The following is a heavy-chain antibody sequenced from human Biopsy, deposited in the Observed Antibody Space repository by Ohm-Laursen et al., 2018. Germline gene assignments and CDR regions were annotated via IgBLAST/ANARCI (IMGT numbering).Heavy chain of an antibody. CDR2: INPSGGT. Sequence: PSQTLSLTCAVYDGSFSGYYWSWLRQSPGMGLEWIGEINPSGGTNYNPSLAGRVSISLDTSKIHLALMLSSVTAADTAVYYCASVAGPRTDYYYSNMDVWGRGTTVTVSS. CDR3: ASVAGPRTDYYYSNMDV. V-gene: IGHV4-34*01. J-gene: IGHJ6*02. D-gene: IGHD2-2*01. CDR1: DGSFSGYY.